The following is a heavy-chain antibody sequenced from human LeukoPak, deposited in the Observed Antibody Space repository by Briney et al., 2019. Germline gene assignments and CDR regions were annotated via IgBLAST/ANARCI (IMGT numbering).Heavy chain of an antibody. CDR2: INHSGST. Sequence: SETLSLTCAVYGGSFSGYYWSWIRQPPGKGLEWIGEINHSGSTNYNPSLKSRVTISVDTSKNQFSLKLSSVTAADTAVYYCARGLGGYSYGRADWFDPWGQGILITVSS. J-gene: IGHJ5*01. CDR3: ARGLGGYSYGRADWFDP. CDR1: GGSFSGYY. D-gene: IGHD5-18*01. V-gene: IGHV4-34*01.